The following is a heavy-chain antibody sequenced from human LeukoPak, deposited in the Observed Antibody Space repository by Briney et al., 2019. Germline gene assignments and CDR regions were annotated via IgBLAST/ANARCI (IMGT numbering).Heavy chain of an antibody. CDR1: GGSFSSGSYY. Sequence: SQTLSLTCTVSGGSFSSGSYYWSWIRQPAGKGLEWIVRIETSGSTNYNPSLKSRITISVYTTKNQFSLKVSSVTAADTAVYYCAREGGYSYGDAPLHFDNWGQGTLVTVSS. CDR3: AREGGYSYGDAPLHFDN. J-gene: IGHJ4*02. D-gene: IGHD5-18*01. V-gene: IGHV4-61*02. CDR2: IETSGST.